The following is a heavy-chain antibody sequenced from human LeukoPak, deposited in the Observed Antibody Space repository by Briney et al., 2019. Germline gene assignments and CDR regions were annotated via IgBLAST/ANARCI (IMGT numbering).Heavy chain of an antibody. D-gene: IGHD5-24*01. CDR2: ISYDGSNK. J-gene: IGHJ6*02. CDR1: GFTFSSYG. CDR3: AKDLELEPAVGYYYYGMDV. Sequence: PGGSLRLSCAASGFTFSSYGMHWGRQAPGKGLEWVAIISYDGSNKYYADSVKGRFTISRDNSKNTLYLQMNSLRAEDTAVYYCAKDLELEPAVGYYYYGMDVWGQGTTVTVSS. V-gene: IGHV3-30*18.